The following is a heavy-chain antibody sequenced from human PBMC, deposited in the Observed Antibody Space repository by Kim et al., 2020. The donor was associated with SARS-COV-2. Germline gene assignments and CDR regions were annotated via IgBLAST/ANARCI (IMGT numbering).Heavy chain of an antibody. J-gene: IGHJ4*02. Sequence: GGSLRLSCAASGFTFSSYSMNWVRQAPGKGLEWVSYISSSSTIYYADSVKGRFTISRDNAKNSLYLQMNSLRDEDTAVYYCARAPGWLPDYWGQGTLVTVSS. CDR2: ISSSSTI. D-gene: IGHD5-12*01. V-gene: IGHV3-48*02. CDR1: GFTFSSYS. CDR3: ARAPGWLPDY.